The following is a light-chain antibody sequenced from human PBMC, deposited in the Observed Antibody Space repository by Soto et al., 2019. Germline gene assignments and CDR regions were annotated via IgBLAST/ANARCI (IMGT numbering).Light chain of an antibody. CDR1: QSIRTY. CDR2: TVS. Sequence: DIQMTQSPSSLSASLGDRVTITCRASQSIRTYLNWYQQKPGKAPQVLIATVSTLQSGVPSRFSGSGSGTDFTLSISSLQPEDIAIYFCQQGFMTPPYTFGQGTRLEIK. V-gene: IGKV1-39*01. CDR3: QQGFMTPPYT. J-gene: IGKJ2*01.